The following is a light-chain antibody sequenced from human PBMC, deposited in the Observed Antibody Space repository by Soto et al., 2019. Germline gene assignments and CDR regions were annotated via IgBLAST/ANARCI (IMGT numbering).Light chain of an antibody. J-gene: IGKJ1*01. V-gene: IGKV1-39*01. CDR2: EAS. Sequence: DIQMTQSPSSLSASVGDRVAITCRASQSIGNWLAWYQKKPGKGPKLLIYEASNLESGVPSRFRGSGSGREFTLTISSLQPEDFATYYCQQSYSTPPGTFGQGTKVDIK. CDR1: QSIGNW. CDR3: QQSYSTPPGT.